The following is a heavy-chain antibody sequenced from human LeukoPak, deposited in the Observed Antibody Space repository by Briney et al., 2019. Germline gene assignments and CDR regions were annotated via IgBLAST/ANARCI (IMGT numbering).Heavy chain of an antibody. CDR2: ISSSSGNI. CDR1: GFTLSSYS. V-gene: IGHV3-48*01. J-gene: IGHJ4*02. D-gene: IGHD1-20*01. CDR3: ARAANWSPFDY. Sequence: GGSLRLSCTASGFTLSSYSMNWGRQAPGKGLVWVSYISSSSGNIYYADSVKGRLTISRDNSKNSLYLQMNSLRAEDTAVYYCARAANWSPFDYWGQGTLVTVSS.